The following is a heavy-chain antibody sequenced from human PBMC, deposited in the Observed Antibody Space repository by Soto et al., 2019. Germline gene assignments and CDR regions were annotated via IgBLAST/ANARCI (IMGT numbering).Heavy chain of an antibody. CDR3: ASTGDYYYYYMDV. D-gene: IGHD3-10*01. V-gene: IGHV4-59*01. Sequence: SETLSLTCTVSGVSISSYYWSWIRQPPGKGLEWIGYIYYSGSTNYNPSLKSRVTISVDTSKNQFSLKLSSVTAADTAVYYCASTGDYYYYYMDVWGKGTTVTVSS. J-gene: IGHJ6*03. CDR2: IYYSGST. CDR1: GVSISSYY.